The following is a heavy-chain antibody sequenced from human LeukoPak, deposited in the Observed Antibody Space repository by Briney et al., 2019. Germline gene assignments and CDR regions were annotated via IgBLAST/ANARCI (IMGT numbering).Heavy chain of an antibody. D-gene: IGHD2-15*01. J-gene: IGHJ5*02. Sequence: PGGSLRLSCAASGLTFSSYDMHWVRQATGKGLEWVSGIDTAGDTYYPGSVKGRFTISREDAKNSLYLQMNSLRAGDTAIYYCARVYCSGGTCWFDPWGQGTLVTVSS. CDR3: ARVYCSGGTCWFDP. V-gene: IGHV3-13*04. CDR2: IDTAGDT. CDR1: GLTFSSYD.